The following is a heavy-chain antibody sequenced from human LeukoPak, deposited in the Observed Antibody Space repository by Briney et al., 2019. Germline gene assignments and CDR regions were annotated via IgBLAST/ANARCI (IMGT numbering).Heavy chain of an antibody. CDR2: IYNSGST. CDR1: GGSVSSYY. Sequence: SETLSLTCIVSGGSVSSYYWTWIRQPPGKGLEWIGYIYNSGSTNYNPSLKSRVTISVDTSKNQFSLKLSSVTAADTSVYYCARDTDSSGYYDSWGQGTLVTVSS. CDR3: ARDTDSSGYYDS. D-gene: IGHD3-22*01. J-gene: IGHJ5*01. V-gene: IGHV4-59*02.